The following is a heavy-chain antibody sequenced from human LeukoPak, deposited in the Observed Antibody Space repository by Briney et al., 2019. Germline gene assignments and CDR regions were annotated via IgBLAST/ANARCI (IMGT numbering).Heavy chain of an antibody. Sequence: SVKVSCKASGYTFTGYYMHRGRQAPAQGLEWMGWINTNSGGTNYAQKFQGRVTMTSDTSISTTYMELSRLRPDDTAVYYCARDTRVVRGVPSWFDPWGQRTLVTVSS. D-gene: IGHD3-10*01. CDR2: INTNSGGT. J-gene: IGHJ5*02. CDR3: ARDTRVVRGVPSWFDP. CDR1: GYTFTGYY. V-gene: IGHV1-2*02.